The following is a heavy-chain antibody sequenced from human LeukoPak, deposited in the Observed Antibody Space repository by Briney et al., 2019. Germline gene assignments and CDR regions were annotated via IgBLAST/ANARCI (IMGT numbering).Heavy chain of an antibody. CDR2: MKPDGSEI. CDR3: ARDKGGMVPFDY. V-gene: IGHV3-7*01. J-gene: IGHJ4*02. D-gene: IGHD3-10*01. Sequence: GGSLRLSCAASGFTFSSYWMSWVRQAPGKGLEWVANMKPDGSEIYSVDSVKGRFTIARDDAKNSLYLQMNSLRAEDTAVYFCARDKGGMVPFDYWGQGTLVTVSS. CDR1: GFTFSSYW.